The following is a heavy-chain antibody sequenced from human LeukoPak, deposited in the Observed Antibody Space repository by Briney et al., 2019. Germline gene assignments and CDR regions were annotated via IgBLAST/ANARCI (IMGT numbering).Heavy chain of an antibody. CDR2: INHSGST. CDR3: ARGQEGNYYGSGSYYTLPYYYYYYGMDV. Sequence: PSETLSLTCAVYGGSFSGYHWSWIRQPPGKGLEWIGEINHSGSTNYNPSLKSRVTISVDTSKNQFSLKLSSVTAADTAVYYCARGQEGNYYGSGSYYTLPYYYYYYGMDVWGQGTTVTVSS. CDR1: GGSFSGYH. D-gene: IGHD3-10*01. J-gene: IGHJ6*02. V-gene: IGHV4-34*01.